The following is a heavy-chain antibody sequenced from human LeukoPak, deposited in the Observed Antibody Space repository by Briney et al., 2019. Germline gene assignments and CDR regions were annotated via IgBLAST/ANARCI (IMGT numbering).Heavy chain of an antibody. CDR1: GYTFTGYY. J-gene: IGHJ4*02. D-gene: IGHD3-22*01. CDR2: INPNSGGT. CDR3: ARPRNHYYDSSGYYHSYYFDY. Sequence: ASVKVSCKASGYTFTGYYMHWVRQAPGQGLEWMGWINPNSGGTNYAQKFQGRVTMTRDTSISTAYMELSRLRSDDTAVYYCARPRNHYYDSSGYYHSYYFDYWGQGTLVTVSS. V-gene: IGHV1-2*02.